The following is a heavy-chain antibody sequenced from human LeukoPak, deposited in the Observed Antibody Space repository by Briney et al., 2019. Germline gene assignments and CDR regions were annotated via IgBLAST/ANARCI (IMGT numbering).Heavy chain of an antibody. V-gene: IGHV3-23*01. D-gene: IGHD6-19*01. Sequence: GGSLRLSCAASGFTFSSYAMSWVRQAPGKGLEWVPAISGSGGSTYYADSVKGRFTISRDNSKNTLYLQMNSLRAEDTAVYYCAKDHSSGWYSAEYFQHWGQGTLVTVSS. J-gene: IGHJ1*01. CDR3: AKDHSSGWYSAEYFQH. CDR2: ISGSGGST. CDR1: GFTFSSYA.